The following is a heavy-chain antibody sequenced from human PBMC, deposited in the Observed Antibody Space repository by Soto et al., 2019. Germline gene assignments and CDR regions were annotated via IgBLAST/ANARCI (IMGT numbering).Heavy chain of an antibody. CDR1: GYTFSGFY. D-gene: IGHD6-19*01. Sequence: ASVKVSCKASGYTFSGFYMHWVRQAPGQGLEWTGWINPNSGGTKSAEKFQGRVTMTRDTSISTAYMELSRLTSDDTAVYYCASAAVTGTAGLDFWGQGTQVTVSS. CDR3: ASAAVTGTAGLDF. J-gene: IGHJ4*02. V-gene: IGHV1-2*02. CDR2: INPNSGGT.